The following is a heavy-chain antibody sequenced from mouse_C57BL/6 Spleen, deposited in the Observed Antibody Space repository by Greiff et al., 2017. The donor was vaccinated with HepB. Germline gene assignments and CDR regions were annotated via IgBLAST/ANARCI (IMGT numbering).Heavy chain of an antibody. CDR2: IDPSDSYT. D-gene: IGHD1-2*01. V-gene: IGHV1-59*01. J-gene: IGHJ2*01. CDR3: ARGRITTAY. Sequence: VQLQQPGAELVRPGTSVKLSCKASGYTFTSYWMHWVKQRPGQGLEWIGVIDPSDSYTNYNQKFKGKATLTVDTSSSTAYMQLSSLTSEDSAVYYCARGRITTAYWGQGTTLTVSS. CDR1: GYTFTSYW.